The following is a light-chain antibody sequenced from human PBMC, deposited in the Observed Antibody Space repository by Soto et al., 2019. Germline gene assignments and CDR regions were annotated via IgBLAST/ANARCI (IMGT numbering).Light chain of an antibody. CDR3: SSYAGSNNFVV. CDR1: SSDVGGYNY. Sequence: SVLTQPPSASGSPGQSVTISCTGTSSDVGGYNYVSWYQQHPGKAPKLMIYEVSKRPSGVPDRFSGSKSGNTDSLTVSGLQDEDEADYYCSSYAGSNNFVVFGGGTKVTVL. V-gene: IGLV2-8*01. CDR2: EVS. J-gene: IGLJ2*01.